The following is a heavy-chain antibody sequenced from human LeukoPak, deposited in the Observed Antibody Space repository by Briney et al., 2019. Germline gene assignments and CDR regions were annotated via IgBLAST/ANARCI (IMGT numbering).Heavy chain of an antibody. D-gene: IGHD3-22*01. CDR3: ARVGRPAMIVVVITFGHKYFQH. CDR1: GFTFSSYA. CDR2: ISGSGGST. Sequence: LSGGSRRLSCAASGFTFSSYAMSWVRQAPGKGLEWVSAISGSGGSTYYADSVKGRFTISRDNSKNTPYLQMNSLRAEDTAVYYCARVGRPAMIVVVITFGHKYFQHWGQGTLVTVSS. V-gene: IGHV3-23*01. J-gene: IGHJ1*01.